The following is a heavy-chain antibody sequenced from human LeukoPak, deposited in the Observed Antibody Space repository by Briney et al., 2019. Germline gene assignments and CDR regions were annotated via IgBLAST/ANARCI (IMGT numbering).Heavy chain of an antibody. J-gene: IGHJ5*02. CDR3: ARGPLWFGELSYMANWFDP. CDR1: GYSFTSYW. Sequence: GESLKISCKGSGYSFTSYWIGWVRQMPGKGLDWMGIIYPGDSDTRYSPSFQGQVTISADKSISTAYLQWSSLKASDTAMYYCARGPLWFGELSYMANWFDPWGQGTLVTVSS. D-gene: IGHD3-10*01. CDR2: IYPGDSDT. V-gene: IGHV5-51*01.